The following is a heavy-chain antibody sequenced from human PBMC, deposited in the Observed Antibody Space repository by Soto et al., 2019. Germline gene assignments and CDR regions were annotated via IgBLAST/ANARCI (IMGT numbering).Heavy chain of an antibody. V-gene: IGHV3-23*01. CDR1: GFTFSSYA. CDR2: ISGSGGST. Sequence: GGSLRLSCAASGFTFSSYAMSWVRQAPGKGLEWVSAISGSGGSTYYADSVKGRFTISRDNSKNTLYLQMNSLRAEDTAVYYCAKDGPLRYFDWLLLCTDYWGQGTLVTVSS. D-gene: IGHD3-9*01. J-gene: IGHJ4*02. CDR3: AKDGPLRYFDWLLLCTDY.